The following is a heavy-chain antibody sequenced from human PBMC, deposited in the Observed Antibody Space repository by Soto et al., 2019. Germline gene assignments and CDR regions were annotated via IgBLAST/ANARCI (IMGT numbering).Heavy chain of an antibody. D-gene: IGHD3-9*01. J-gene: IGHJ4*02. CDR2: IYYNGGT. CDR1: GGSISSYY. V-gene: IGHV4-59*01. CDR3: ARGPNYDILTGFSAIDY. Sequence: SETLSLTCTVSGGSISSYYWSWIRQPPGKGLEWIGYIYYNGGTNYNPSNKIRVTISVDRSKNHFSLKLSFVTAADTFVYFCARGPNYDILTGFSAIDYWGQGTLVTVS.